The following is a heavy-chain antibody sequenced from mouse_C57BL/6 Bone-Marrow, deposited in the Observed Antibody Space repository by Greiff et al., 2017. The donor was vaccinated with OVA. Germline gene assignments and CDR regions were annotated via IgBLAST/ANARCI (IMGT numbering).Heavy chain of an antibody. CDR2: IYPGSGST. V-gene: IGHV1-55*01. CDR1: GYTFTSYW. Sequence: HVQLQPPWAELVKPGASVKMSCKASGYTFTSYWITWVKQRPGQGLEWIGDIYPGSGSTNYNEKFKSKATLTVDTSSSTAYMQLSSLTSEDSAVYYCASRGSTVSPYAIDYWGQGTSVTVSS. J-gene: IGHJ4*01. CDR3: ASRGSTVSPYAIDY. D-gene: IGHD1-1*01.